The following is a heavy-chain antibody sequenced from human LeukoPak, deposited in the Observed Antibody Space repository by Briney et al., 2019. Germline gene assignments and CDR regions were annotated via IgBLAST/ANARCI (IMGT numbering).Heavy chain of an antibody. Sequence: ASVKVSCKASGYTFTSYAMNWVRQAPGQGLEWMGWINTNTGNPTYAQGFTGRFVFSLDTSVSTAYLQISSLKAEDTAVYYCARVSTCYDFWSGYYTPYYYYYMDVWGKGTTVTVSS. CDR3: ARVSTCYDFWSGYYTPYYYYYMDV. CDR1: GYTFTSYA. D-gene: IGHD3-3*01. J-gene: IGHJ6*03. V-gene: IGHV7-4-1*02. CDR2: INTNTGNP.